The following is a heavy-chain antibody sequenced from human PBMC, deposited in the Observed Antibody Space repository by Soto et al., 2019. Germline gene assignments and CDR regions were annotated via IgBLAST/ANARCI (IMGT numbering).Heavy chain of an antibody. J-gene: IGHJ3*02. CDR3: ARGGYSLWVKVAFDI. Sequence: QVQLQESGPGLVKPSVTLSLTCAVSGGSISSSNWWSWVRQPPGKGLEWIGEIYHSGSTNYNPSLNSRVTMSVDKSKNQFALKLSSVTAADTAVYYCARGGYSLWVKVAFDIWVQGTMVTVSS. D-gene: IGHD5-18*01. CDR2: IYHSGST. CDR1: GGSISSSNW. V-gene: IGHV4-4*02.